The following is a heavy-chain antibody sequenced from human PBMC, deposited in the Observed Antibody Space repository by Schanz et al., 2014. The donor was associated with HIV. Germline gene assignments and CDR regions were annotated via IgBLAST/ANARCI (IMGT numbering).Heavy chain of an antibody. V-gene: IGHV3-33*03. D-gene: IGHD3-16*01. CDR1: GFTFSSYG. CDR2: IWYDGSNK. J-gene: IGHJ3*02. Sequence: QVQLVESGGGVVQPGRSLRLSCAASGFTFSSYGMHWVRQAPGKGLEWVAVIWYDGSNKYYADSVKGRFTISRDNAKNSLFLQMNSLRAEDTALYYCAKEMVSRYYGDAFNIWGLGTMVTVSS. CDR3: AKEMVSRYYGDAFNI.